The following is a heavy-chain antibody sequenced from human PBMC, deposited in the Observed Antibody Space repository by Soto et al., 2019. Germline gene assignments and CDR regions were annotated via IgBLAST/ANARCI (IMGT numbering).Heavy chain of an antibody. J-gene: IGHJ4*02. Sequence: SSETLSLTCTVSGGSISSYYWSWIRQPPGKGLEWIGYIYYSGSTNYNPSLKSRVTISVDTSKDQFSLKLSSVTAADTAVYYCARVGWEPYYYDSSGQLAWNKFDYWGQGTLVTVSS. D-gene: IGHD3-22*01. V-gene: IGHV4-59*01. CDR2: IYYSGST. CDR3: ARVGWEPYYYDSSGQLAWNKFDY. CDR1: GGSISSYY.